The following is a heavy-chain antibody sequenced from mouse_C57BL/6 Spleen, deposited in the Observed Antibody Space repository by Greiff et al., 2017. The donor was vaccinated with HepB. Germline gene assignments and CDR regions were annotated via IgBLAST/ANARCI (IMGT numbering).Heavy chain of an antibody. CDR2: INPYNGDT. J-gene: IGHJ2*01. D-gene: IGHD2-3*01. Sequence: EVQLQQSGPELVKPGDSVKISCKASGYSFTGYFMNWVMQSHGKSLDWIGRINPYNGDTFYNQKFKGKATLTVDKSSSTAHMELRSLTSEDSAVYYGARWGGWLLPFDSWGQGTTLTVSS. V-gene: IGHV1-20*01. CDR3: ARWGGWLLPFDS. CDR1: GYSFTGYF.